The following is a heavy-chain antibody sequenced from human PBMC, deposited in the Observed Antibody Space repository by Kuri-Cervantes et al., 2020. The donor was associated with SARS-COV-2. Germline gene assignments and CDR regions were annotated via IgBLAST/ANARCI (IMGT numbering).Heavy chain of an antibody. CDR1: GFTFSSFW. V-gene: IGHV3-21*01. CDR2: ISSSSSYI. J-gene: IGHJ4*02. D-gene: IGHD4-17*01. CDR3: ARDLNGDYLVDY. Sequence: GGSLRLSCAASGFTFSSFWMGWVRQAPGKGLEWVSSISSSSSYIYYADSVKGRFTISRDNAKNSLYLQMNSLRAEDTAVYYCARDLNGDYLVDYWGQGTLVTVSS.